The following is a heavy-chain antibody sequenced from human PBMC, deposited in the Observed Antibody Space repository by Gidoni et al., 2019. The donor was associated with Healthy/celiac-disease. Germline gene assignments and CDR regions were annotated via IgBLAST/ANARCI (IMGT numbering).Heavy chain of an antibody. CDR3: ARDLNCSGGSCSGRLPDY. CDR1: GYTFTSYA. CDR2: INAGNGNT. J-gene: IGHJ4*02. D-gene: IGHD2-15*01. V-gene: IGHV1-3*01. Sequence: QVQLVQSGAEVKKPGASVKVSCKASGYTFTSYAMHWVRQAPGQRLEWMGWINAGNGNTKYSQKFQGRVTITRDTSASTAYMELSSLRSEDTAVYYCARDLNCSGGSCSGRLPDYWGQGTLVTVSS.